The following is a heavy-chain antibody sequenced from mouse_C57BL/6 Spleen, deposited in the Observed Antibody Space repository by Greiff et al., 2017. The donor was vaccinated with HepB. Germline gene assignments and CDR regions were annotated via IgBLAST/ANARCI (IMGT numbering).Heavy chain of an antibody. D-gene: IGHD2-4*01. V-gene: IGHV1-64*01. CDR3: ARDYDYGWYFDV. CDR2: IHPNSGST. Sequence: QVQLQQSGAELVKPGASVKLSCKASGYTFTSYWMHWVKQRPGQGLEWIGMIHPNSGSTNYNEKFKSKATLTVDKSSSTAYMQLSSLTSEDSAVYYCARDYDYGWYFDVWGTGTTVTVSS. J-gene: IGHJ1*03. CDR1: GYTFTSYW.